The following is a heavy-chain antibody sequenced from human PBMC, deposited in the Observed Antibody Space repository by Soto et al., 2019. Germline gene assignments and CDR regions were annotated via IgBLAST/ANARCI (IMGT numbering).Heavy chain of an antibody. D-gene: IGHD4-4*01. CDR3: ARVTTITTYGMDV. V-gene: IGHV4-39*07. Sequence: SETLSLTCTVSGGSISSYYWGWIRQPPGKGLEWIGSIYYSGSTYYNPSLKSRVTISVDTSKNQFSLKLSSVTAADTAVYYCARVTTITTYGMDVWGQGTTVTVSS. CDR2: IYYSGST. J-gene: IGHJ6*02. CDR1: GGSISSYY.